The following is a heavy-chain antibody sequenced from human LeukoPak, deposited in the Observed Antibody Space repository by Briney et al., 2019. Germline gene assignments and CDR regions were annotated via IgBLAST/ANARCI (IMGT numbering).Heavy chain of an antibody. CDR3: ARDLMGTQYGMDV. J-gene: IGHJ6*02. V-gene: IGHV3-7*01. D-gene: IGHD7-27*01. CDR1: GFTFSSYW. CDR2: IKQDGSEK. Sequence: GGSLRLSCAASGFTFSSYWMSWVRQAPGKGLEWVANIKQDGSEKYYVDSVKGRFTISKDNAKNSLYLQMNSLRAEDTAVYYCARDLMGTQYGMDVWGQGTTVTVSS.